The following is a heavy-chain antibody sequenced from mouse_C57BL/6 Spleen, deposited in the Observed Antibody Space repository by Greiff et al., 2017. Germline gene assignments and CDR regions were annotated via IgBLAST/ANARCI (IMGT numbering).Heavy chain of an antibody. CDR1: GYTFTSYW. CDR2: IYPGNSDT. V-gene: IGHV1-5*01. CDR3: TGGGTTVVASDPGYFDY. J-gene: IGHJ2*01. Sequence: EVQLQQSGTVLARPGASVKMSCKTSGYTFTSYWMHWVKQRPGQGLEWIGAIYPGNSDTSYNQKFKGKAKLTAVTSASTAYMELSSLTNEDSAVYYCTGGGTTVVASDPGYFDYWGQGTTLTVSS. D-gene: IGHD1-1*01.